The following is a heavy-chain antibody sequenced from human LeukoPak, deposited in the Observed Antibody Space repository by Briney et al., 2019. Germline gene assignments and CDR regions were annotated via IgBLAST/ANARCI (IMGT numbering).Heavy chain of an antibody. CDR3: AKNMGQWLVIDY. J-gene: IGHJ4*02. D-gene: IGHD6-19*01. V-gene: IGHV3-48*01. CDR1: GFTVSSYS. CDR2: ISSSSSTI. Sequence: GGSLRLSCAASGFTVSSYSMNWVRQAPGRGLEWVSYISSSSSTIYYADSVKGRFTISRDNSKNTLYLQMNSLRAEDTAVYYCAKNMGQWLVIDYWGQGTLVTVSS.